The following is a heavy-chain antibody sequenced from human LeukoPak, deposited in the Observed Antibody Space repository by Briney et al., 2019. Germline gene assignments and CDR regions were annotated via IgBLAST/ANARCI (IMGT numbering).Heavy chain of an antibody. V-gene: IGHV4-4*02. CDR2: VHKSGRT. D-gene: IGHD1-26*01. J-gene: IGHJ4*02. CDR1: TVSGSSGNF. Sequence: SETLSLTCALSTVSGSSGNFWSWVRQPPGEGLEWIGEVHKSGRTNYNPSLKTAVTISIDASKNHLSLELTSATAADTAVYYCARELRGAPTPGAYWGQGTRV. CDR3: ARELRGAPTPGAY.